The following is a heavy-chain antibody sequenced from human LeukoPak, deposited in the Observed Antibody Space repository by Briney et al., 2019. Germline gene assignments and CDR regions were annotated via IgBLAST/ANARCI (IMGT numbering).Heavy chain of an antibody. CDR2: ISSNGGST. Sequence: GGSLRLSCAASGFTFSSYAMHWVRQAPGKGLEYVSAISSNGGSTYYANSVKSRFTISRDNSKNTLYLQMGSLRAEDMAVYYCAREVDYGDYFFDYWGQGTLVTVSS. CDR1: GFTFSSYA. J-gene: IGHJ4*02. CDR3: AREVDYGDYFFDY. D-gene: IGHD4-17*01. V-gene: IGHV3-64*01.